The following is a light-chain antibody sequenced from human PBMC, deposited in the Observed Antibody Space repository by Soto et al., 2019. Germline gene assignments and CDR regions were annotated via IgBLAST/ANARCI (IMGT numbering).Light chain of an antibody. V-gene: IGLV2-14*01. J-gene: IGLJ2*01. Sequence: QSALTQPASVSGSPGPSITISFTGTSSDVGGYKYVSWYQQHPDKAPKLIIFEVSNRPSGISSRFAGSKSGNTASLTISGLQAEDEADYYCASYTSSSTSVIFGRGTKLTVL. CDR1: SSDVGGYKY. CDR2: EVS. CDR3: ASYTSSSTSVI.